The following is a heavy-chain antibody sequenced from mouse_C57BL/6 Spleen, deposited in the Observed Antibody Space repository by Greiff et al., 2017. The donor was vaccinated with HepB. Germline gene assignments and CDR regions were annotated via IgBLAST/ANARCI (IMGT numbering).Heavy chain of an antibody. CDR2: IDPEDGDT. V-gene: IGHV14-2*01. CDR3: ARTGHYYGSSDY. D-gene: IGHD1-1*01. Sequence: VQLQQSGAELVKPGASVKLSCTASGFNIKDYYMHWVKQRTEQGLEWIGRIDPEDGDTKYAPKFQGKATITADTTSNTAYLQLSSLTSADTAVYYCARTGHYYGSSDYWGQGTTLTVSS. J-gene: IGHJ2*01. CDR1: GFNIKDYY.